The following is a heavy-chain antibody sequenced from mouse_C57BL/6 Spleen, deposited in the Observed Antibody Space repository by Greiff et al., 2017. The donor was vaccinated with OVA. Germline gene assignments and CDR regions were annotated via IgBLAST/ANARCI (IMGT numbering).Heavy chain of an antibody. CDR1: GYTFTSYW. V-gene: IGHV1-69*01. D-gene: IGHD2-12*01. CDR2: IDPSDSYT. Sequence: QVQLQQPGAELVMPGASVKLSCKASGYTFTSYWMHWVKQRPGQGLEWIGEIDPSDSYTNYNQKFKGNSTLTVDKSSSTAYMQLSSLTSDDSAVYYCARSGSYYDAMDYWGQGTSVTVSS. CDR3: ARSGSYYDAMDY. J-gene: IGHJ4*01.